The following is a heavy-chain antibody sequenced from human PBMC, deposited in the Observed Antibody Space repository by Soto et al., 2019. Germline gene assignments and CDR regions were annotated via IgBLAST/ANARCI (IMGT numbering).Heavy chain of an antibody. J-gene: IGHJ6*02. CDR1: GFTFSSYW. V-gene: IGHV3-74*01. Sequence: GGSLRLSCAASGFTFSSYWMSWVRQAPGKGLVWVSRINSDGSSTNYADSVKGRFTISRDNAKNTLYLQMNSLRAEDTAVYYCARVGAGKGYYYGMDVWGQGTTVTVSS. D-gene: IGHD6-19*01. CDR2: INSDGSST. CDR3: ARVGAGKGYYYGMDV.